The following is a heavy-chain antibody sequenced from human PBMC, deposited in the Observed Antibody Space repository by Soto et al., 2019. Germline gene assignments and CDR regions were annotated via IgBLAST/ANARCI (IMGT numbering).Heavy chain of an antibody. CDR2: IYYSGST. Sequence: SETLSLTCTVSGGSISSYYWSWIRQPPGKGLEWIGYIYYSGSTNYNPSLKSRVTISVDTSKNQFSLKLSSVTAADTAVYYCARGLHDFLEWLPTYWGQGTLVTVSS. D-gene: IGHD3-3*01. CDR1: GGSISSYY. CDR3: ARGLHDFLEWLPTY. V-gene: IGHV4-59*01. J-gene: IGHJ4*02.